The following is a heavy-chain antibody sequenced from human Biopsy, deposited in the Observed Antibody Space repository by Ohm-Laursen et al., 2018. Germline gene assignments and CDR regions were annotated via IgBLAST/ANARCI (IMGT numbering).Heavy chain of an antibody. CDR2: INTYSGNT. Sequence: ASVKASCQVSGYTFTTYGISWVRQAPGQGLKWMGWINTYSGNTNYGKKFHDRVIMTSETSTSTAYLEHRSLRSDDTAVYYCARDYYPYVDYLKDVPLCDSWGQGTLVTVSS. J-gene: IGHJ4*02. D-gene: IGHD4-17*01. CDR3: ARDYYPYVDYLKDVPLCDS. CDR1: GYTFTTYG. V-gene: IGHV1-18*01.